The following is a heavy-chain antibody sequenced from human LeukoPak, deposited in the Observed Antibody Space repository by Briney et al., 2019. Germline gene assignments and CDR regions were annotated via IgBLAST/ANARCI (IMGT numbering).Heavy chain of an antibody. CDR2: IIPIFGTA. Sequence: SVKVSCKASGGTFSSYAISWVRQAPGQGLEWMGGIIPIFGTANYAQKFQGRVTITADESTSAAYMELSSLRSEDTAVYYCAREGDGYGGLFDPWGQGTLVTVSS. J-gene: IGHJ5*02. D-gene: IGHD4-23*01. CDR1: GGTFSSYA. V-gene: IGHV1-69*13. CDR3: AREGDGYGGLFDP.